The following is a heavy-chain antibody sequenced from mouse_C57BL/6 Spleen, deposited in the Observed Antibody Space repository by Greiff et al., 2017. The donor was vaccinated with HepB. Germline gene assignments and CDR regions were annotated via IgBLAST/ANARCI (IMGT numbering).Heavy chain of an antibody. CDR3: SWLRRTWFAY. J-gene: IGHJ3*01. D-gene: IGHD2-2*01. Sequence: EVKLMESGPGLVKPSQSLSLTCSVTGYSITSGYYWNWIRQFPGNKLEWMGYISYDGSNNYNPSLKNRISITRDTSKNQFFLKLNSVTTEDTATYDCSWLRRTWFAYWGQGTLVTVSA. CDR1: GYSITSGYY. CDR2: ISYDGSN. V-gene: IGHV3-6*01.